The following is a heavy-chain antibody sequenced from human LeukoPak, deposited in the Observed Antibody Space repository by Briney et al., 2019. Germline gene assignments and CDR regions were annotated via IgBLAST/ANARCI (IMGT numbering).Heavy chain of an antibody. CDR3: ARGPGTSSSYAFDI. D-gene: IGHD2-8*01. CDR2: VYATGST. CDR1: GGSISSLY. Sequence: SETLSLTCTVSGGSISSLYWSWIRLPAGKGLEWIGRVYATGSTNYNPSLKSRVTMSVDTSKNQFSLKLGSVTAADTAVYYCARGPGTSSSYAFDIWGQGTMVTVSS. J-gene: IGHJ3*02. V-gene: IGHV4-4*07.